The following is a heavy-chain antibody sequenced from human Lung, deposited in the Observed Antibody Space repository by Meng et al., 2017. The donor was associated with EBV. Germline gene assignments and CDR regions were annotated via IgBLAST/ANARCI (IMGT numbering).Heavy chain of an antibody. J-gene: IGHJ5*02. V-gene: IGHV4-61*01. D-gene: IGHD2-21*02. CDR3: ATGEGGGDHHWFDP. CDR2: IAYSGGT. Sequence: QVRLWESGPGLGRRSVTLSRSFTVSCDSVTGGFFYCTWIRWPPGTGLEWIGYIAYSGGTTYNPSHKRRVHISLATSKNKFSLKLTTVTAGDTALYYCATGEGGGDHHWFDPWGQGTLVTVAS. CDR1: CDSVTGGFFY.